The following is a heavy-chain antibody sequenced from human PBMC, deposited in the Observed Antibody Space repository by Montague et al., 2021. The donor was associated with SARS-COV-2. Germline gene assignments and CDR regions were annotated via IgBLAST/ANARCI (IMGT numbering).Heavy chain of an antibody. D-gene: IGHD3-22*01. J-gene: IGHJ5*02. V-gene: IGHV4-59*02. CDR3: ARDVPYDTLGP. CDR2: SKSSAAG. Sequence: SETLSLTCTGDRHCGSRGSWARIGRPHGWTLVTNSHSKSSAAGKYKPSFKSRVAISVDTSKNEISLKLKSVTAADTAVYYCARDVPYDTLGPWGQGTLVTVSS. CDR1: RHCGSRGS.